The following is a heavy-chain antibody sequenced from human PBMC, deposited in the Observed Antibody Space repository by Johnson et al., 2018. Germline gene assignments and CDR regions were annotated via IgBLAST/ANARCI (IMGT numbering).Heavy chain of an antibody. D-gene: IGHD4-17*01. J-gene: IGHJ1*01. CDR3: ARRGDYDEGYFQH. V-gene: IGHV3-7*01. Sequence: VQLVESGGGSVQPGGSLRLSCAASRITFSDFWMSWVRQAPGKGLEWVASVNQGGSATYYVDSVRGRVTISRDKAKNSLFLQMNSLRGEDTAVYYCARRGDYDEGYFQHWGQGTLVIVSS. CDR1: RITFSDFW. CDR2: VNQGGSAT.